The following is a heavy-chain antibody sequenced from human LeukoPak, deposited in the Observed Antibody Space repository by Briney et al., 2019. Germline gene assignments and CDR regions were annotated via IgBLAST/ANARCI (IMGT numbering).Heavy chain of an antibody. V-gene: IGHV3-7*01. CDR2: IKPDGTKK. CDR1: GFTFSTYW. D-gene: IGHD3-22*01. CDR3: ANSPMILDGHY. Sequence: PGGSLRLSYATSGFTFSTYWMTWVRQAPGKGLEWVANIKPDGTKKSYADFVEGRFTISRDNAKNSLYLQMRSLRAEDTAVYYCANSPMILDGHYWGHGTLVTVSS. J-gene: IGHJ4*01.